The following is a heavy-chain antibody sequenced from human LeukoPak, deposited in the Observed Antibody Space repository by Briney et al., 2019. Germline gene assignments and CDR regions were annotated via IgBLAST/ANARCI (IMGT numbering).Heavy chain of an antibody. CDR3: ARGGLVPLDY. CDR2: IYYSGST. CDR1: GGSISSSSYY. J-gene: IGHJ4*02. Sequence: PSETLSLTCTVSGGSISSSSYYWGWIRQPPGKGLEWIGSIYYSGSTYYNPSLKSRVTISVDTSKNQFSLKLSSVTAADTAVYYCARGGLVPLDYWGQGTLVTVSS. V-gene: IGHV4-39*07.